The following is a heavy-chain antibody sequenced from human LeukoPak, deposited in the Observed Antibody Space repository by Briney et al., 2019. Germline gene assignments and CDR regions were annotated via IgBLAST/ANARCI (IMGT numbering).Heavy chain of an antibody. CDR2: ISGSGGST. CDR3: AKGRWSSGWDPFDY. Sequence: PGGSLRLSCAASGFTFSSSAMSWVRQAPGKGLEWVSTISGSGGSTYYADSVKGRFTISRDSSKSTLYLQMNSLRAEDTAVYYCAKGRWSSGWDPFDYWGQGTLVTVSS. V-gene: IGHV3-23*01. CDR1: GFTFSSSA. J-gene: IGHJ4*02. D-gene: IGHD6-19*01.